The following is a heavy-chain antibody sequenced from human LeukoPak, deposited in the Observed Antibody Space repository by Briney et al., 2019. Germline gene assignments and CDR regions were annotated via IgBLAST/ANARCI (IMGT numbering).Heavy chain of an antibody. CDR1: GGTFSSYA. J-gene: IGHJ4*02. CDR3: ARLKNYGDYGY. V-gene: IGHV1-69*04. D-gene: IGHD4-17*01. Sequence: SVKVSCKASGGTFSSYAISWVRQAPGQGLEWMGRIIPILGIANYAQKFQGRVTMTTDTSTSIAYMELRSLTSDDTAVYYCARLKNYGDYGYWGQGTLVTVSS. CDR2: IIPILGIA.